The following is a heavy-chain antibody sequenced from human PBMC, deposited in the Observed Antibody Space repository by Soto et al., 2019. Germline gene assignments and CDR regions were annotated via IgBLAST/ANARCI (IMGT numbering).Heavy chain of an antibody. J-gene: IGHJ4*02. CDR2: ISSSSSYI. CDR1: GFTFSSYG. CDR3: ERYRTYY. V-gene: IGHV3-21*01. Sequence: VGSLRGSCSSSGFTFSSYGMNWVRQAPGKGLEWVSSISSSSSYIYYADSVKGRFTISRDNAKNSLYLQMNSLRAEDTAVDYCERYRTYYCGKATRVTFS.